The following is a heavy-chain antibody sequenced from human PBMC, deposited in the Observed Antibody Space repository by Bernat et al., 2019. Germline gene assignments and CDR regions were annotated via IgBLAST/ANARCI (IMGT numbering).Heavy chain of an antibody. D-gene: IGHD1-26*01. Sequence: QVQLQQWGAGLLKPSETLSLTCAVYGGSFSGYYWSWIRQPPGKGLEWIGEINHSGSTNYNPSLKSRVTISVDTSKNQFSLEMNSVTAADTAIYYCARLGPIGGSPRRPFDVWGQGTMVTVSS. CDR3: ARLGPIGGSPRRPFDV. CDR1: GGSFSGYY. CDR2: INHSGST. V-gene: IGHV4-34*01. J-gene: IGHJ3*01.